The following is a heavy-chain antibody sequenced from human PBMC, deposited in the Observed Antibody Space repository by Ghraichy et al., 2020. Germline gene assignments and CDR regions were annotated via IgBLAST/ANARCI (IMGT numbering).Heavy chain of an antibody. Sequence: GGSLRLSCAASGFTVSSNYMSWVRQAPGKGLEWVLVIYSGGSTYYADSVKGRFTISRDNSKNTLYLQMNSLRAEDTAVYYCARDGDCSSTSCYGGDAFDIWGQGTMVTVSS. V-gene: IGHV3-66*01. CDR1: GFTVSSNY. J-gene: IGHJ3*02. D-gene: IGHD2-2*03. CDR3: ARDGDCSSTSCYGGDAFDI. CDR2: IYSGGST.